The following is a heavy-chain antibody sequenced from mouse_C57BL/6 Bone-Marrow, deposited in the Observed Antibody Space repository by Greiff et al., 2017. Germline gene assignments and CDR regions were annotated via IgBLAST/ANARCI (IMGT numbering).Heavy chain of an antibody. CDR1: GYSFTGYF. V-gene: IGHV1-20*01. CDR3: AETYWCSRGFDV. J-gene: IGHJ1*03. Sequence: FKLQRSGPELVKPGDSVKISCKASGYSFTGYFMNWVMQSHGKSLEWIGRFNPYNGDTFYNQQFKGKATLTVDKSSRPAHMELRRLTSYDAAVYYCAETYWCSRGFDVWGTGTTVTVSA. D-gene: IGHD1-1*01. CDR2: FNPYNGDT.